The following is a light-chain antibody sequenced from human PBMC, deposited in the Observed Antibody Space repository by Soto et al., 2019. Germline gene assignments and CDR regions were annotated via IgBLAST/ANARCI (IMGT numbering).Light chain of an antibody. CDR3: QQYNNWPPRT. CDR1: QSVSGN. Sequence: EIVMTQSPATLSVSPGERATLSCRASQSVSGNLAWYQQKPGQAPRLLIYGASTRATGIPARFSGSGTGTEFTLTISSLQSEDFAVYYCQQYNNWPPRTFGQGTKVEIK. CDR2: GAS. J-gene: IGKJ1*01. V-gene: IGKV3-15*01.